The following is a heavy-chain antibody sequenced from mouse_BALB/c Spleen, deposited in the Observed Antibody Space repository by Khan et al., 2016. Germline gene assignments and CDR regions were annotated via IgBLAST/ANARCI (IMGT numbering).Heavy chain of an antibody. CDR2: IDPSDSYT. J-gene: IGHJ3*01. CDR1: GYTFTSYW. Sequence: QVQLQQPGAELVKPGASVKLSCKASGYTFTSYWMHWVKQRPGQGLEWIGEIDPSDSYTNYNQKFKGKATLTVDKSSSTAYMQLSSLTSEDSAVXYCARSVYYRYAWFAYWGQGTLVTVSA. V-gene: IGHV1-69*02. D-gene: IGHD2-14*01. CDR3: ARSVYYRYAWFAY.